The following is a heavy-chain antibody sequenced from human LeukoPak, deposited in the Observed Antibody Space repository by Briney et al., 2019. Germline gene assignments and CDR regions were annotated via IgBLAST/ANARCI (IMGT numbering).Heavy chain of an antibody. V-gene: IGHV1-2*02. J-gene: IGHJ4*02. CDR3: ARGAVGMLGPNNPFDY. CDR2: INTSNGGT. CDR1: VYTFTGNY. Sequence: ASVKVSCKASVYTFTGNYLHWVRQAPGQGLEWMGWINTSNGGTSYAQTFLGRVTMTRDTSISTAYLELVSLRSDDTAVYYCARGAVGMLGPNNPFDYWGQGTLVTLSS. D-gene: IGHD1-26*01.